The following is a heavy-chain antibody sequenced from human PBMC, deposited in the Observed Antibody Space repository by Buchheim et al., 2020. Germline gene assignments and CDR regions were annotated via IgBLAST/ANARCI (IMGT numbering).Heavy chain of an antibody. CDR1: GGSISSGGYS. V-gene: IGHV4-30-2*01. D-gene: IGHD2-2*01. CDR2: IYHSGST. Sequence: LQLQESGSGLVKPSQTLSLTCAVSGGSISSGGYSWSWIRQPPGKGLEWIGYIYHSGSTYYNPSLKSRVTISVDRSKNQFSLKLSSVTAADTAVYYCASYVVVPAAGWFDPWGQGTL. J-gene: IGHJ5*02. CDR3: ASYVVVPAAGWFDP.